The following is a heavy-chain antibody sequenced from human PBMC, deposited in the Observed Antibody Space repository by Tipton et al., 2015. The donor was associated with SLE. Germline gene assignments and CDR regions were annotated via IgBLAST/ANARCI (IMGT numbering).Heavy chain of an antibody. D-gene: IGHD1/OR15-1a*01. CDR1: GGSISSSDDY. V-gene: IGHV4-39*01. Sequence: TLSLTCTVSGGSISSSDDYWVWIRQPPGKGLEYIGTIYDSGSTYYNPSLKSRVTISVDTSKNQFSLKLTSVTAADTAVYYCARLDWRTNYFDYWGHGTLVIVSS. CDR3: ARLDWRTNYFDY. CDR2: IYDSGST. J-gene: IGHJ4*01.